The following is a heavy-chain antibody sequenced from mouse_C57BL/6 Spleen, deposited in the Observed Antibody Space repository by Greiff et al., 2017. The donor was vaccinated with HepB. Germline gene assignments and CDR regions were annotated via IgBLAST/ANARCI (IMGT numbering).Heavy chain of an antibody. J-gene: IGHJ3*01. D-gene: IGHD2-4*01. Sequence: QVQLQQPGAELVRPGSSVKLSCKASGYTFTSYWMHWVKQRPIQGLEWIGNIDPSDSETHYNQKFKDKATLTVDKSSSTAYMQLSSLTSEDSAVYYCARRDYDYDGRPSWFAYWGQGTLVTVSA. CDR1: GYTFTSYW. CDR3: ARRDYDYDGRPSWFAY. V-gene: IGHV1-52*01. CDR2: IDPSDSET.